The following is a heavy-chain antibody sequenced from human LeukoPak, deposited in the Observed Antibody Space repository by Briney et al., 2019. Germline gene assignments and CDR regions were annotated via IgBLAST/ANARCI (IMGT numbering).Heavy chain of an antibody. Sequence: GGSLRLSCAASGFTFSSYSMNWVRQAPGKGLEWVSSISSSSSYIYYADSVKGRFTISRDNAKNSLYLQMNSLRAEDTAVYYCAKVRGVDDYYYGMDVWGQGTTVTVSS. CDR1: GFTFSSYS. CDR2: ISSSSSYI. D-gene: IGHD3-10*01. J-gene: IGHJ6*02. CDR3: AKVRGVDDYYYGMDV. V-gene: IGHV3-21*04.